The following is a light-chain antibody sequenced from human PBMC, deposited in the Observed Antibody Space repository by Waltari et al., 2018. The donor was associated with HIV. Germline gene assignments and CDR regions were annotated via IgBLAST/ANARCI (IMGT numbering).Light chain of an antibody. V-gene: IGLV3-1*01. CDR1: ELGDKY. CDR3: QAWDSNTAYV. J-gene: IGLJ1*01. CDR2: QDT. Sequence: SYDLTQPPSVSVSPGQTATITCSGDELGDKYACWYQQKPGQSPILVISQDTKRPSGIRERFSGSIAGNTATLTISGTQAMDEADYYCQAWDSNTAYVFGTGTKVTVL.